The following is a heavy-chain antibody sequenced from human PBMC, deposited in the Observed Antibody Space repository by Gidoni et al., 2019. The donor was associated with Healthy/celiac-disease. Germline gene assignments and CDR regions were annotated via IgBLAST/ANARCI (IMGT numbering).Heavy chain of an antibody. CDR3: AISIAAAGHFDAFDI. CDR1: GYTFTGYY. J-gene: IGHJ3*02. Sequence: QVPLVQSGAEVKKPGASVKVSCKASGYTFTGYYMHWVRQAPGQGLEWMGWINPNSGGTNYAQKFQGRVTMTRDTSISTAYMELSRLRSDDTAVYYCAISIAAAGHFDAFDIWGQGTMVTVSS. V-gene: IGHV1-2*02. CDR2: INPNSGGT. D-gene: IGHD6-13*01.